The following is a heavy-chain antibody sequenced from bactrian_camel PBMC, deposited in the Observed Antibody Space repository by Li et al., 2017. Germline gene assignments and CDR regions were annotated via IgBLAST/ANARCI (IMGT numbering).Heavy chain of an antibody. CDR3: AKSYYMIITVSPTFGH. Sequence: DVQLVESGGGSVQAGETLRLSCTASGFTFHDSDMNWFRQAPGNECELVARINSDGDTYYADSVKGRFTISRDNAKNTLYLQLTRLSSEDMAMYYCAKSYYMIITVSPTFGHWGQGTQVTVS. V-gene: IGHV3S10*01. D-gene: IGHD2*01. CDR2: INSDGDT. J-gene: IGHJ4*01. CDR1: GFTFHDSD.